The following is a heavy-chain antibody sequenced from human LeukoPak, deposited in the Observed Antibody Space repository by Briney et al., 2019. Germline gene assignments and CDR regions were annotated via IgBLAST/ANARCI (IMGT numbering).Heavy chain of an antibody. CDR3: ARDPSVAGAYYFDY. D-gene: IGHD6-19*01. CDR1: GFTFSSYA. CDR2: ISGSGDNT. J-gene: IGHJ4*02. V-gene: IGHV3-23*01. Sequence: GGSLRLSCAASGFTFSSYAMSWVRQAPGKGLEWVSGISGSGDNTYYADSVKGRFTISRDNAKNSLYLQMNSLRAEDTAVYYCARDPSVAGAYYFDYWGQGTLVTVSS.